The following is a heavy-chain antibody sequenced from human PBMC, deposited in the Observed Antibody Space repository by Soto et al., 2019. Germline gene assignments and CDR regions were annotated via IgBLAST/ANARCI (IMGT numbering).Heavy chain of an antibody. Sequence: SETLSLTCTVSGDSITSSSHYWGWIRQPPGKGLESIANIYYDGNTYYNPSLKSRVTISVDTSKNQFSLKLSSVTAADTAVYYCARDCSGGSCSDAFDIWGQGTMVTVSS. D-gene: IGHD2-15*01. J-gene: IGHJ3*02. CDR1: GDSITSSSHY. CDR3: ARDCSGGSCSDAFDI. CDR2: IYYDGNT. V-gene: IGHV4-39*07.